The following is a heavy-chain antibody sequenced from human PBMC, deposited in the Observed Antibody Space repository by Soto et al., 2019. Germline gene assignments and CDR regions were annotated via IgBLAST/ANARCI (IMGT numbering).Heavy chain of an antibody. Sequence: PGGSLRLSCAASGFTFSSYSMNWVRQAPGKGLEWVSYISSSSGTIYYADSVKGRFTISRDNAKNSLYLQMNSLRAEDTAVYYCARASPYYDILTGYFKQADNWFDPWGQGTLVTVSS. V-gene: IGHV3-48*01. J-gene: IGHJ5*02. D-gene: IGHD3-9*01. CDR1: GFTFSSYS. CDR2: ISSSSGTI. CDR3: ARASPYYDILTGYFKQADNWFDP.